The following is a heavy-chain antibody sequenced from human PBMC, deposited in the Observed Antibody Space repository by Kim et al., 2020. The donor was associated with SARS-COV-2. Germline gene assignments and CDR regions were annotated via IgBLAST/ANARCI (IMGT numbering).Heavy chain of an antibody. CDR2: IFYSGTT. J-gene: IGHJ1*01. Sequence: SETLSLTCIVSGGSISGSSYWWGWIRQPPGKGLEWIGSIFYSGTTHYNPSLTSRVTISVDTSRNQFSLSVSSVTAADTAVFYCARQLGDGSWSLHGWGQG. D-gene: IGHD1-26*01. CDR3: ARQLGDGSWSLHG. V-gene: IGHV4-39*01. CDR1: GGSISGSSYW.